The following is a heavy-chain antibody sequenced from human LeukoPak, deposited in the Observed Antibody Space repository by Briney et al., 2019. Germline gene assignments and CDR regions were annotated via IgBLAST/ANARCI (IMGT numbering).Heavy chain of an antibody. D-gene: IGHD3-10*01. Sequence: GGSLRLSCAASGFTFITYYMTWVRQAPGKGLEWVSAISGSGGSTYYADSVKGRFTISRDNSKNTLYLQMNSLRAEDTAVYYCAKNMVRGVIRDPDYWGQGTLVTVSS. CDR1: GFTFITYY. CDR3: AKNMVRGVIRDPDY. J-gene: IGHJ4*02. CDR2: ISGSGGST. V-gene: IGHV3-23*01.